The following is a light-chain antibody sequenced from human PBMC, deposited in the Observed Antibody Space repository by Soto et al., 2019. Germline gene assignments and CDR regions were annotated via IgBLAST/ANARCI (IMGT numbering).Light chain of an antibody. CDR1: QSLSINY. J-gene: IGKJ5*01. Sequence: PGERATLSCRASQSLSINYVAWYQQRPGQAPRLLIYAASSRAAGIPDRFSGSGSGTDLTIDISRLEPEDGEVYDGQEYENTPGTFGRGTRLEIK. V-gene: IGKV3-20*01. CDR2: AAS. CDR3: QEYENTPGT.